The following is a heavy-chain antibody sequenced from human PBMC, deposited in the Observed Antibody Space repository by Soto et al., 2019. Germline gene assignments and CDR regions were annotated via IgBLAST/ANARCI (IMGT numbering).Heavy chain of an antibody. CDR1: GGSISSYY. Sequence: SETLSLTCTVSGGSISSYYWSWIRQPPGKGLEWIGYIYYSGSTNYNPSLKSRVTISVDTSKNQFSLKLSSVTAADTAVYYCAREVVVVPAAMTYNWFDPWGQGTLVTVS. V-gene: IGHV4-59*01. J-gene: IGHJ5*02. D-gene: IGHD2-2*01. CDR3: AREVVVVPAAMTYNWFDP. CDR2: IYYSGST.